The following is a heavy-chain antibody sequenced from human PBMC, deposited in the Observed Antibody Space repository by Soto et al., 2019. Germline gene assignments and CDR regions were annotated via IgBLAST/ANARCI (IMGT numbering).Heavy chain of an antibody. CDR3: ARAGAGGPYYYGMDV. CDR1: GFTFSSYD. J-gene: IGHJ6*02. V-gene: IGHV3-13*04. Sequence: EVQLVESGGGLVQPGGSLRLSCAASGFTFSSYDMHWVRQATGKGLEWVSAIGAAGDTYYPGSVKGRFTISREDAKNSLYLQMNSLTAGDTAVYYCARAGAGGPYYYGMDVWGQGTTFTVSS. CDR2: IGAAGDT. D-gene: IGHD6-19*01.